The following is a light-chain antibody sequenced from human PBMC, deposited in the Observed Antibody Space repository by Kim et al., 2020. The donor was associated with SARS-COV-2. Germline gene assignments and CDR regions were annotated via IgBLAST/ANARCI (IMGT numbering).Light chain of an antibody. CDR3: NSFTSSSTYV. V-gene: IGLV2-14*03. Sequence: QSVLTQPASVSGSPGQSITISCTGTSSDVGSYDFVSWYQQYPGKAPKLIIFDVSQRPSGVSNRFSGSKSGNTASLTISGLQAEDEADYYCNSFTSSSTYVFATGTKVTVL. CDR2: DVS. J-gene: IGLJ1*01. CDR1: SSDVGSYDF.